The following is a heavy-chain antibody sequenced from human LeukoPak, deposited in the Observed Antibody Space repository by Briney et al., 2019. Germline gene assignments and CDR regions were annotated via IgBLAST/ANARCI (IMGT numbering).Heavy chain of an antibody. CDR3: ARHMSVSYDAFDL. CDR1: GASLNGHY. D-gene: IGHD3-10*01. J-gene: IGHJ3*01. V-gene: IGHV4-34*01. CDR2: GSDVGGT. Sequence: SETLSLTCAVYGASLNGHYWSWIRQPPGKGLEWIGEGSDVGGTKYNPSLKSRVTISADTSKNQFSLKLTSVTAADTAVFYCARHMSVSYDAFDLWGRGTPVTVSS.